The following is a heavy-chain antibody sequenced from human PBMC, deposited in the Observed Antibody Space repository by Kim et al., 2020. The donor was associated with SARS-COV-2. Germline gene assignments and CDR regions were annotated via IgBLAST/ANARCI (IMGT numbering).Heavy chain of an antibody. V-gene: IGHV3-48*03. D-gene: IGHD2-21*02. CDR3: ARDLRVVTNPSTIDFFDY. Sequence: VKGRFTISRDNTKNSLYLHMNSLRAEDTAVYYCARDLRVVTNPSTIDFFDYWGQGTLVTVSS. J-gene: IGHJ4*02.